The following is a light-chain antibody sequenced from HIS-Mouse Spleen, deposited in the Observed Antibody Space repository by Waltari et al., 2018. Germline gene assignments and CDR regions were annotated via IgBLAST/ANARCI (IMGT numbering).Light chain of an antibody. Sequence: QSALTQPASVSGSPGQSITISCPGTSSDVGGFNFVSWYQQHPGKAPKLMIYEVSNRPSGVSKRLSGSKSGNTASLTISGLQAEDEADYYCSSYTSSSTLVFGGGTKLTVL. CDR3: SSYTSSSTLV. V-gene: IGLV2-14*01. CDR1: SSDVGGFNF. J-gene: IGLJ2*01. CDR2: EVS.